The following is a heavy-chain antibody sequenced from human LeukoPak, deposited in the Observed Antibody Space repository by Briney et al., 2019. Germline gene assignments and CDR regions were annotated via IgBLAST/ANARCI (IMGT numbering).Heavy chain of an antibody. CDR3: ARGTAAAKIDY. J-gene: IGHJ4*02. CDR1: GLTFSSNA. D-gene: IGHD6-13*01. CDR2: ISSSGSSI. V-gene: IGHV3-21*01. Sequence: GGSLRLSCAASGLTFSSNAMTWVRQAPGKGLEWVSSISSSGSSIYYADSVKGRFTISRDNAKNSLYLQMNSLRAEDTAVYYCARGTAAAKIDYWGQGTLVTVSS.